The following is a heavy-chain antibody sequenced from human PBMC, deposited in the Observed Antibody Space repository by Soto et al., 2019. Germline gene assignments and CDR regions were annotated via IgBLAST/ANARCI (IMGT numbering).Heavy chain of an antibody. CDR3: ARALYYDFWSGSYSGYDGVWELDY. Sequence: QSQTLSLTCTVSGGSISSYYWSWIRQPPGKGLEWIGYIYYSGSTNYNPSLKSRVTISVDTSKNQFSLKLSSVTAADTAVYYCARALYYDFWSGSYSGYDGVWELDYWGQGTLVTVSS. CDR1: GGSISSYY. D-gene: IGHD3-3*01. V-gene: IGHV4-59*01. CDR2: IYYSGST. J-gene: IGHJ4*02.